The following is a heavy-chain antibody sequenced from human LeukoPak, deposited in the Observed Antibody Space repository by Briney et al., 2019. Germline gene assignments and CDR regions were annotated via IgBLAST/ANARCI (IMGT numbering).Heavy chain of an antibody. CDR3: AKDMRRSDHLDWAFDI. V-gene: IGHV3-9*01. J-gene: IGHJ3*02. CDR1: GFTFDDYA. D-gene: IGHD3/OR15-3a*01. Sequence: PGGSLRLSCAASGFTFDDYAMHWVRQVPGKGLEWVSGINWNSGTVVYADSVKGRFTISRDNAKNSLYLQLNSLRTEDTALYYCAKDMRRSDHLDWAFDIWGQGTMVTVSS. CDR2: INWNSGTV.